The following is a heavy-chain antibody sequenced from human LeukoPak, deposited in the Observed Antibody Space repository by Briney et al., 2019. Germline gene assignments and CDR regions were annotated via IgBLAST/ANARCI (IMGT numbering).Heavy chain of an antibody. CDR1: GGSISSGSYY. CDR2: IFTRGTT. CDR3: ARSSLAVYFNY. J-gene: IGHJ4*02. D-gene: IGHD6-19*01. V-gene: IGHV4-61*09. Sequence: SETLSLTCTVSGGSISSGSYYWNWIRQPAGKGLEWLGNIFTRGTTNYNASLESRLTISLDTARNQFSLSLRSVTAADTAIYFCARSSLAVYFNYWGQGTLVTVSS.